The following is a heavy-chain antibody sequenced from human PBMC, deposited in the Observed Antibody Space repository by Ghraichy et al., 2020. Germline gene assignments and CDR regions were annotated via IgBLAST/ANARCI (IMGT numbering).Heavy chain of an antibody. V-gene: IGHV3-9*01. CDR2: ISWNSGSI. Sequence: GGSLRLSCAASGFTFDDYAMHWVRQAPGKGLEWVSGISWNSGSIGYADSVKGRFTISRDNAKNSLYLQMNSLRAEDTALYYCAKLNPVGPGYSSGHFDYWGQGTLVTVSS. J-gene: IGHJ4*02. D-gene: IGHD6-19*01. CDR3: AKLNPVGPGYSSGHFDY. CDR1: GFTFDDYA.